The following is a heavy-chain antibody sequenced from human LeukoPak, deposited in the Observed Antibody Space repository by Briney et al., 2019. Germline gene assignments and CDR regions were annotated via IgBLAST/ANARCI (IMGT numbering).Heavy chain of an antibody. V-gene: IGHV4-38-2*02. CDR3: ARGNYYDPDWFDP. D-gene: IGHD3-22*01. CDR1: GYSISSGYY. J-gene: IGHJ5*02. CDR2: IYHSGST. Sequence: SETLSLTCTVSGYSISSGYYWGWIRQPPGKGLEWIGSIYHSGSTYYNPSLKSRVTISVDTSKNQFSLKLSSVTAADTAVYYCARGNYYDPDWFDPWGQGTLVTVSS.